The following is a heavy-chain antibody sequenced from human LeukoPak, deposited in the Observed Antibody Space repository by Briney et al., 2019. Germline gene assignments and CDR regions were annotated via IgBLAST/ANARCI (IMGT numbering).Heavy chain of an antibody. J-gene: IGHJ5*02. Sequence: PSQTLSLTCTVSGGSISSGSYYWSWIRQPAGKGLEWIGRIYTSGSTNYNPSLKSRVTISVDTSKNQFSLKLSSATAADTAVYYCARDRRWLQHNNWFDPWGQGTLVTVSS. D-gene: IGHD5-24*01. CDR1: GGSISSGSYY. CDR3: ARDRRWLQHNNWFDP. V-gene: IGHV4-61*02. CDR2: IYTSGST.